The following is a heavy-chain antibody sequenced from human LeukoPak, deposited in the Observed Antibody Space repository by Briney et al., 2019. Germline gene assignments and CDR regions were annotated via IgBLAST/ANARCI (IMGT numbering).Heavy chain of an antibody. CDR1: GFTISNAW. J-gene: IGHJ3*02. CDR3: TTTGGSYSYWYACDI. D-gene: IGHD3-10*01. Sequence: PGGSLRLSCAASGFTISNAWMSWVRQTPGKGREWGGRIKSKTDGGTTDYAAPVKGRFTISRDESKNTMYLQMNSLKIEDTAVYYCTTTGGSYSYWYACDIWGQGTMVTVSS. CDR2: IKSKTDGGTT. V-gene: IGHV3-15*05.